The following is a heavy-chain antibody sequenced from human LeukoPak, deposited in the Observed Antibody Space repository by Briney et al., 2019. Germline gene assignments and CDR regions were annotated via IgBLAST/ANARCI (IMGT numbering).Heavy chain of an antibody. Sequence: GGSLRLSCAASGFTFSSYAMSWVRQAPGKGLEWVSAISGSGAGTYYADSVKGRFTISRDNAKNSLYLQMNSLRAEDTAVYYCARDPGIAVAGDDYWGQGTLVTVSS. J-gene: IGHJ4*02. CDR1: GFTFSSYA. CDR3: ARDPGIAVAGDDY. D-gene: IGHD6-19*01. CDR2: ISGSGAGT. V-gene: IGHV3-23*01.